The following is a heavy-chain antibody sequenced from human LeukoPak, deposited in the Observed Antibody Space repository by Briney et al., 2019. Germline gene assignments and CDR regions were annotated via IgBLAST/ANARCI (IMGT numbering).Heavy chain of an antibody. J-gene: IGHJ4*02. D-gene: IGHD6-13*01. CDR2: IKQDGSEK. Sequence: PGGSLRLSCAASGFTFSSYWMSWVRQAPGKGLEWVANIKQDGSEKYYVDSVKGRFTISRDNAKNSLYLQMNSLRAEDTAVYYCAKGGIAAAGGEDVDYWGQGTLVTVSS. CDR1: GFTFSSYW. V-gene: IGHV3-7*01. CDR3: AKGGIAAAGGEDVDY.